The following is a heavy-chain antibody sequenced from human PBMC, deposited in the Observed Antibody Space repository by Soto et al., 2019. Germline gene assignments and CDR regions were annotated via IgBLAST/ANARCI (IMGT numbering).Heavy chain of an antibody. J-gene: IGHJ4*02. CDR2: ISYDGSGK. D-gene: IGHD1-7*01. CDR3: AKSGLELFYFDY. Sequence: QVQLVESGGGVVQPGRSLRLSCVASGFTFSTYGLHWVRQAPGKGLEWVAVISYDGSGKKFADSVKGRFTISRDNSKNTVYLQMNSLRAEDTAVYYCAKSGLELFYFDYWGQGTLVTVSS. CDR1: GFTFSTYG. V-gene: IGHV3-30*18.